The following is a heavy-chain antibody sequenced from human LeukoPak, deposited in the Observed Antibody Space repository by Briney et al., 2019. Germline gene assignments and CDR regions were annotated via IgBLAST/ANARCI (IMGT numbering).Heavy chain of an antibody. CDR3: ARGRSGYYNDY. V-gene: IGHV3-48*02. J-gene: IGHJ4*02. CDR2: ISSSSSTI. CDR1: GFPFSSYG. D-gene: IGHD3-3*01. Sequence: GSLRLSCASSGFPFSSYGMNWVRQAPGKGLEGLSYISSSSSTIYYADSVRGRFTISRDNAKNSLYLQVNSLRDEDTAVYYCARGRSGYYNDYWGQGTLVTVSS.